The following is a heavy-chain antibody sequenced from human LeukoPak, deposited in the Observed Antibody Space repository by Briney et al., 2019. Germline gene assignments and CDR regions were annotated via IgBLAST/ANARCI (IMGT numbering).Heavy chain of an antibody. V-gene: IGHV4-59*12. Sequence: SETLSLTCTVSGGSISTYYWNWIRQPPGKGLEWIGYVYYSGRTNYNPSLKSRVTISVDTSKNQFSLKLSSVTAADTAVYYCASGWVIHRNDWGQGTLVTVSS. CDR3: ASGWVIHRND. CDR2: VYYSGRT. J-gene: IGHJ4*02. D-gene: IGHD2-21*01. CDR1: GGSISTYY.